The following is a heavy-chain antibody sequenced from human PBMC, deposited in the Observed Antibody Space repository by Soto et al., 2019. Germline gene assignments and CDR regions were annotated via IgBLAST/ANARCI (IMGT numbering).Heavy chain of an antibody. CDR3: AGDKRTVTGTTFFWFDP. J-gene: IGHJ5*02. CDR2: ISSSSSYT. V-gene: IGHV3-11*05. D-gene: IGHD1-20*01. Sequence: QVQLVESGGGLVKPGGSLRLSCAASGFTFSDYYMSWIRQAPGKGLEWVSYISSSSSYTNYADSVKGRFTISRDNAKNSLYLQMNSLRAEDTAVYYCAGDKRTVTGTTFFWFDPWGQGTLVTVSS. CDR1: GFTFSDYY.